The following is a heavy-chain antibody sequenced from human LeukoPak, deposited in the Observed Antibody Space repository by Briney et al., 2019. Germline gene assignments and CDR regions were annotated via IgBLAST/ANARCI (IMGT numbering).Heavy chain of an antibody. Sequence: GGSLRLSCAASGFPFSSYSMNWVRQAPGEGLEWVSYISSSRTTSYADSVKGRFTISRDNAKNSLYLQMNSLRAEDTAVYYCARDTDYGPYYYYMDVWGKGTTVTVSS. CDR1: GFPFSSYS. CDR3: ARDTDYGPYYYYMDV. CDR2: ISSSRTT. J-gene: IGHJ6*03. V-gene: IGHV3-48*01. D-gene: IGHD4-17*01.